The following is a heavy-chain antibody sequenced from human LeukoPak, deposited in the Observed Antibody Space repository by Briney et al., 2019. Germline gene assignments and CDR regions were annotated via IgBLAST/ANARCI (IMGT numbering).Heavy chain of an antibody. D-gene: IGHD1-26*01. CDR1: GFTFDDYT. J-gene: IGHJ4*02. V-gene: IGHV3-43*01. Sequence: PGGSLSLSCAASGFTFDDYTMHWVRQAPGKGLEWVSLISWDGGSTYYADSVKGRFTISRDNSKNSLYLQMNSLRTEDTALYYCAKDRLGGGATGFDYWGQGTLVTVSS. CDR2: ISWDGGST. CDR3: AKDRLGGGATGFDY.